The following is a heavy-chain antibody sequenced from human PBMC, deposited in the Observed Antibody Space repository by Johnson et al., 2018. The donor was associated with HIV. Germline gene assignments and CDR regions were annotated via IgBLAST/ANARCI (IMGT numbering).Heavy chain of an antibody. V-gene: IGHV3-30*18. CDR3: AKDEAQTLASAGRDAFDF. CDR2: ISYDGIKT. Sequence: QVQLVESGGGVVQPGRSLRLSCAVSGIIFSHYGMHWVRQAPGKGLEWVALISYDGIKTYYVDSVKARFTISRDDARNTLYLQMNSLRPEDTALYYCAKDEAQTLASAGRDAFDFWGQGTAVTV. J-gene: IGHJ3*01. D-gene: IGHD6-13*01. CDR1: GIIFSHYG.